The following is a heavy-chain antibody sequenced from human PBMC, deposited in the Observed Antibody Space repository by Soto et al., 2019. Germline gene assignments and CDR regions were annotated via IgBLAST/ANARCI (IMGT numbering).Heavy chain of an antibody. Sequence: SETLSLTCTVSGGSISSYYWSWIRQPPGKGLEWIGNIYFSETTYYNPSLESRVTISLDTSKNQISLQLSSVTAADTAVYYCAGDYSNYKFAYWGQGTQVTVSS. CDR3: AGDYSNYKFAY. CDR2: IYFSETT. J-gene: IGHJ4*02. CDR1: GGSISSYY. V-gene: IGHV4-4*08. D-gene: IGHD4-4*01.